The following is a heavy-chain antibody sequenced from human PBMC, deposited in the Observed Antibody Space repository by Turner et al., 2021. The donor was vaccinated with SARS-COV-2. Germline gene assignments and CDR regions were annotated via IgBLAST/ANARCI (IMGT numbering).Heavy chain of an antibody. J-gene: IGHJ4*02. CDR1: GFTFSSYA. Sequence: EVQLVESGRSLVQPGGSLRLSCSASGFTFSSYAMHWVRQTPGKGLAYVSAISSNGGSTYYADSVKGRFTISRDNSKNTLYRQMSSLTAKDTAVYYCVKGSYWGQGTLVTVSS. CDR3: VKGSY. CDR2: ISSNGGST. V-gene: IGHV3-64D*06.